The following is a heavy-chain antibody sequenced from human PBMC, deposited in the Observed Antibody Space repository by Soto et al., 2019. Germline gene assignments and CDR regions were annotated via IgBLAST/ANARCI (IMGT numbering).Heavy chain of an antibody. Sequence: SETLSLTCTVSGGYISSYYWSWFRKQQGKGQEWIGYIYYSGSTSYNPSLKSRLSISLETSKKQFSLRLTSVTAAYSAVSYCARLGDYYQAFDYCGRRTLVTISS. CDR1: GGYISSYY. J-gene: IGHJ4*02. CDR3: ARLGDYYQAFDY. V-gene: IGHV4-59*08. CDR2: IYYSGST. D-gene: IGHD3-22*01.